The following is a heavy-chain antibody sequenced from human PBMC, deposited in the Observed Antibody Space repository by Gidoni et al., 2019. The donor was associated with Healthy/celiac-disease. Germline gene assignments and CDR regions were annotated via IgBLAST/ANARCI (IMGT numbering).Heavy chain of an antibody. V-gene: IGHV4-59*08. CDR2: IYYSGST. CDR3: ARKGWVVQSPFDY. CDR1: GGSISSYY. J-gene: IGHJ4*02. D-gene: IGHD2-15*01. Sequence: QVQLQESGPGLVKPSETLSLTCTVSGGSISSYYWSWIRQPPGKGLEWIGYIYYSGSTNYNPSLKSRVTISVDTSKSQFSLKLSSVTAADTAVYYCARKGWVVQSPFDYWGQGTLVTVSS.